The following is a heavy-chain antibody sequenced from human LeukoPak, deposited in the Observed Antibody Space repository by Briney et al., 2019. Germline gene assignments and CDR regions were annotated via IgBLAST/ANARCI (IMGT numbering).Heavy chain of an antibody. Sequence: GGSLRLSCAASGFTFSDYYMSWIRQAPGKGLEWVSYISNSDNTIYYADSVKGRFTIYRDNAKNSLYLQMNSLRGEDTCVYLCARVWGGYGYSPGYWGQGTLVTVSS. CDR1: GFTFSDYY. V-gene: IGHV3-11*04. CDR3: ARVWGGYGYSPGY. CDR2: ISNSDNTI. J-gene: IGHJ4*02. D-gene: IGHD5-18*01.